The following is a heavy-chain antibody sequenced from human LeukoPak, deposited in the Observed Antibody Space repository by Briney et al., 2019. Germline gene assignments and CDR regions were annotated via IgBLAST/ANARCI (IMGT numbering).Heavy chain of an antibody. CDR2: ISYDGSNK. J-gene: IGHJ2*01. D-gene: IGHD3-3*02. CDR3: ATGDSIYWCFDL. CDR1: GFTFSIYG. Sequence: PGGSLRLSCAASGFTFSIYGMHWVRQAPGKGLEWVAVISYDGSNKYYADSVKGRFSISSANDKNTLYLQMNSKSAEDTAVYYCATGDSIYWCFDLWGRGTLVTVSS. V-gene: IGHV3-30*03.